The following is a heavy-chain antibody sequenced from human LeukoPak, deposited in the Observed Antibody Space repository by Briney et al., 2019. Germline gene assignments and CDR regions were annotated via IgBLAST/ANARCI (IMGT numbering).Heavy chain of an antibody. CDR3: ARMVYCSSISCSYYYYYMDV. CDR2: IDPSGGST. J-gene: IGHJ6*03. D-gene: IGHD2-2*01. Sequence: ASVKVSCKASGYTFTSYYMHWVRQAPGQGLEWIGIIDPSGGSTRYAQKFQGRVTMTRDTSTRTVYMELSSLRSEDTAVYYCARMVYCSSISCSYYYYYMDVWGKGTTVTVSS. CDR1: GYTFTSYY. V-gene: IGHV1-46*01.